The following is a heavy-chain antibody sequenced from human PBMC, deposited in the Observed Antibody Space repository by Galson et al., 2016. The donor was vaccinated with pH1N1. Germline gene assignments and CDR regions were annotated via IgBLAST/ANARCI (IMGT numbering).Heavy chain of an antibody. CDR3: VRAVGRAEAH. V-gene: IGHV3-7*01. J-gene: IGHJ4*02. Sequence: SLRLSCAASGFTLSSYWMSWVRQAPGKGLEWVANMNQDGNKQYYVDSVKGRFIISRDYSKNPLYLQMNSLRAEDTAMYYCVRAVGRAEAHWGQGTLVTVSS. D-gene: IGHD1-26*01. CDR2: MNQDGNKQ. CDR1: GFTLSSYW.